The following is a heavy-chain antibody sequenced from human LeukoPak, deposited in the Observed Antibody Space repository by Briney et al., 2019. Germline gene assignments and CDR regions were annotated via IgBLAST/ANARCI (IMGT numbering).Heavy chain of an antibody. CDR2: ISSSSSYI. CDR3: ARDLILADNGGSSAHDY. V-gene: IGHV3-21*01. Sequence: GGSLRLSCAASGFTFDDYGMNWVRKAPGQGPELVSSISSSSSYIYYADAVRGRFSISRDNAKRSLYLQMSSLRVEDTAVYYCARDLILADNGGSSAHDYWGQGTLVTVPS. CDR1: GFTFDDYG. D-gene: IGHD6-25*01. J-gene: IGHJ4*02.